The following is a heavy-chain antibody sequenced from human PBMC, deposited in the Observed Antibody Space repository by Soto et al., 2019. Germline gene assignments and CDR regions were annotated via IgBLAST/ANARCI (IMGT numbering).Heavy chain of an antibody. CDR3: AIDSGRYCFDP. CDR1: GGSISSYY. D-gene: IGHD3-10*01. V-gene: IGHV4-59*01. Sequence: PSETLSLTCTVSGGSISSYYWSWIRQPPGEGLEWIGYIYYSGSTNYNPSLKSRVTISVDTSKNQFSLKLSSVTAADTAVYYCAIDSGRYCFDPWGQGTLVTVSS. J-gene: IGHJ5*02. CDR2: IYYSGST.